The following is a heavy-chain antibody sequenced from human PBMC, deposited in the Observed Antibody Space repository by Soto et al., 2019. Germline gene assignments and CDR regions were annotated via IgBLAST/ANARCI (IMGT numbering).Heavy chain of an antibody. CDR2: IKSKTDGGTT. V-gene: IGHV3-15*01. CDR3: TTRGDYYYYYYTDV. D-gene: IGHD4-17*01. Sequence: GGSLRLSCAASGFTFSNAWMSWVRQAPGKGLEWVGRIKSKTDGGTTDYAAPVKGRFTISRDDSKNTLYLQMNSLKTEDTAVYYCTTRGDYYYYYYTDVWGKGTTVTVSS. J-gene: IGHJ6*03. CDR1: GFTFSNAW.